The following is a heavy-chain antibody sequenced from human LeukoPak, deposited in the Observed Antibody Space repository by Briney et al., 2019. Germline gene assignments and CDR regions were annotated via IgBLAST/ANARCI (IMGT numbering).Heavy chain of an antibody. Sequence: GGSLRLSCAASGFTFSTYWMHWVRQAPGKGLVWVSRINSDGSSTSYADSVKGRFTISRDSAKNTLFLQMDSLRADDTAVYYCARGKGCSSTSCYSYYFDYWGQGTLVTVSS. V-gene: IGHV3-74*01. CDR3: ARGKGCSSTSCYSYYFDY. J-gene: IGHJ4*02. CDR2: INSDGSST. CDR1: GFTFSTYW. D-gene: IGHD2-2*01.